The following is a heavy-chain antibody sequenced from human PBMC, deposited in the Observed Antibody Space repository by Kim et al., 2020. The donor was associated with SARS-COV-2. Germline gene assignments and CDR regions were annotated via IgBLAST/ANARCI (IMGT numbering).Heavy chain of an antibody. J-gene: IGHJ4*02. Sequence: SETLSLTCTVSGGSISSSSYYWGWIRQPPGKGLEWIGSIYYSGSTYYNPSLKSRVTISVDTSKNQFSLKLSSVTAADTAVYYCARDVLRFLEWPVGYFDYWGQGTLVTVSS. V-gene: IGHV4-39*07. CDR1: GGSISSSSYY. CDR2: IYYSGST. D-gene: IGHD3-3*01. CDR3: ARDVLRFLEWPVGYFDY.